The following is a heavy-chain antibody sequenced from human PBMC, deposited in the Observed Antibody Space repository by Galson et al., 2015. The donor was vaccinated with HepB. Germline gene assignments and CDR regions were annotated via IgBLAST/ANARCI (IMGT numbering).Heavy chain of an antibody. D-gene: IGHD1-1*01. CDR2: MNPNSGNT. V-gene: IGHV1-8*01. CDR1: GYTFTSYD. CDR3: ARGGYRRRGSRLYYFDY. Sequence: SVKVSCKASGYTFTSYDINWVRQATGQGLEWMGWMNPNSGNTGYAQKFQGRVTMTRNTSISTAYMELSSLRSEDTAVYYCARGGYRRRGSRLYYFDYWGQGTLVTVSS. J-gene: IGHJ4*02.